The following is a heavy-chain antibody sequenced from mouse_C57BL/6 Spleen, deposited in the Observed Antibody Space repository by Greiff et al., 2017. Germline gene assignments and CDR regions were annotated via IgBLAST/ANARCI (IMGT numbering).Heavy chain of an antibody. CDR1: GYSITSGYY. V-gene: IGHV3-6*01. CDR3: ANELY. CDR2: ISYDGSN. Sequence: VQLQQSGPGLVKPSQSLSLTCSVTGYSITSGYYWNWIRQFPGNKLEWMGYISYDGSNNYNPSLKNRISITRDTSKNQFFLKLNSVTTEDTATYYCANELYWGQGTLVTVSA. J-gene: IGHJ3*01.